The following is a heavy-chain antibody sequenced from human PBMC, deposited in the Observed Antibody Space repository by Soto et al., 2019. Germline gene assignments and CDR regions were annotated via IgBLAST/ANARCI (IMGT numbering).Heavy chain of an antibody. D-gene: IGHD3-3*01. CDR2: VHYTGST. V-gene: IGHV4-61*03. J-gene: IGHJ6*02. CDR1: GDSVTSGSIY. Sequence: QVQLQESGPGLVKPSETLSLTCTVSGDSVTSGSIYWSWIRQPPGKGLEWIGYVHYTGSTNYNPSLKSRHAISVDTSKNHFSLTLSSVTAADTAVYYCARDRGNFGVVLADFYQYGMDVWGQGTTVTVSS. CDR3: ARDRGNFGVVLADFYQYGMDV.